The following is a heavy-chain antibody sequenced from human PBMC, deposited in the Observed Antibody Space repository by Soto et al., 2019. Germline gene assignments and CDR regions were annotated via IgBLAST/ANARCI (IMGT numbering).Heavy chain of an antibody. V-gene: IGHV6-1*01. Sequence: QVRLQQSGPGLVKPSQTLSLTCAISGDIVSTNSADWNWIRQSPSRGLEWLGRTYYRSQWYNDYAVSVKGRISINPDTSKNQFSLHLNSVTPEDTAVYYCARQEAVDGKPLDFWGQGTLVTVSS. CDR1: GDIVSTNSAD. J-gene: IGHJ4*02. D-gene: IGHD6-19*01. CDR2: TYYRSQWYN. CDR3: ARQEAVDGKPLDF.